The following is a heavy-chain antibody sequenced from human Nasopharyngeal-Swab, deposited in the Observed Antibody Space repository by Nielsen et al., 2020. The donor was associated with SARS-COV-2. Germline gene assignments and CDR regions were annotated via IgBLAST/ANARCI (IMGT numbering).Heavy chain of an antibody. CDR2: IWYDGSNK. V-gene: IGHV3-33*01. CDR3: ARDQGFGSGRDD. Sequence: VRQAQGKGLEWVAVIWYDGSNKYYADSVKGRFTISRDNSKNTLYLQMNSLRAEDTAVYSCARDQGFGSGRDDWGQGTLVTVS. D-gene: IGHD6-19*01. J-gene: IGHJ4*02.